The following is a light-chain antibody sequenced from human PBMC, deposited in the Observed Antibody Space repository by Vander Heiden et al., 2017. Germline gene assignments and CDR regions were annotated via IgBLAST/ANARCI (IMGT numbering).Light chain of an antibody. CDR2: DVS. CDR1: SSDVGGYNY. Sequence: QSALTQPRSASGSPGQSVTISCTGTSSDVGGYNYVSWYQQHPGKAPKLKIYDVSKWPSGVPDRFSGSRSGNTATLTISGIQAEDEADYYCCSFAGTYRFVFGTGTKVIVL. CDR3: CSFAGTYRFV. V-gene: IGLV2-11*01. J-gene: IGLJ1*01.